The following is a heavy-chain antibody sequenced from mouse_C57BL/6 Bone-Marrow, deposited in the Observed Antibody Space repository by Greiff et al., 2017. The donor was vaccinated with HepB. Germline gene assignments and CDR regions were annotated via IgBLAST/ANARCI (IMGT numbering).Heavy chain of an antibody. V-gene: IGHV5-4*01. D-gene: IGHD4-1*01. CDR2: ISAGGSYT. CDR1: GFTFSSYA. J-gene: IGHJ2*01. CDR3: ARDLGDPLDY. Sequence: EVQGVESGGGLVKPGGSLKLSCAASGFTFSSYAMSWVRQTPEKRLEWVATISAGGSYTYYPDNVKGRFTISRDNAKNNLYLQMSHLKSEDTAMYYCARDLGDPLDYWGQGTTLTVSS.